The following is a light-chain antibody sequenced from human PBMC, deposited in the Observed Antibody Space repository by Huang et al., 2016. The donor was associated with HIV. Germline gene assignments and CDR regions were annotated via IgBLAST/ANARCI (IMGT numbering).Light chain of an antibody. CDR1: QTISSY. V-gene: IGKV3-11*01. CDR3: HQRAGWPL. CDR2: DTS. J-gene: IGKJ4*02. Sequence: EVVLTQSPATLSLSPGERASQTISSYLAWYQHKPGQPPRLLIYDTSNRATGIPARFSGSGSGTDFTLTISSLEPEDFAVYYCHQRAGWPLFGGGTKVEIK.